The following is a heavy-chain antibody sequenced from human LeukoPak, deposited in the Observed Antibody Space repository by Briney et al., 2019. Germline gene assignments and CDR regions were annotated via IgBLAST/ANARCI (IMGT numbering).Heavy chain of an antibody. J-gene: IGHJ5*02. CDR3: ARNSGDLGA. CDR1: GFTVSNNY. D-gene: IGHD2-21*01. V-gene: IGHV3-53*01. CDR2: IYSGGGT. Sequence: PGGSLRLSCAASGFTVSNNYMSWVRRAAGKGLEWVSLIYSGGGTYYADSVKGRFTISRENSKNTLYLQMNSLRAEDAAVYYCARNSGDLGAWGQGTLVTVSS.